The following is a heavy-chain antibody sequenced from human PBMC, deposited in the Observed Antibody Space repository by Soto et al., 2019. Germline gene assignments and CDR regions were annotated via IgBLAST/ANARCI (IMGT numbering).Heavy chain of an antibody. D-gene: IGHD3-22*01. CDR3: ARGGGGYALDY. Sequence: QVQLQQWGAGLLKPSETLSLTCAVYGGSFSGYYWSWIRQPPGKGLEWIGEINHSGSTNYNPSLKSRVTISVDTSKNQFSLKLSSVTAADTAVYYCARGGGGYALDYWGQGTLVTVSS. J-gene: IGHJ4*02. V-gene: IGHV4-34*01. CDR1: GGSFSGYY. CDR2: INHSGST.